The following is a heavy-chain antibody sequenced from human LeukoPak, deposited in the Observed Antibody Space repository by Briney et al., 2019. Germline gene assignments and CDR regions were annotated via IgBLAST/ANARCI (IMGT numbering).Heavy chain of an antibody. D-gene: IGHD3-10*01. CDR3: ARDYFYGSGSYYKRLFDP. J-gene: IGHJ5*02. CDR1: GGSISSSSYY. V-gene: IGHV4-39*07. CDR2: IYYSGST. Sequence: SETLSLTCTVSGGSISSSSYYWGWIRQPPGKGLEWIGSIYYSGSTYYNPSLKSRVTISEDTSKNQFSLKLSSVTAADTAVYYCARDYFYGSGSYYKRLFDPWGQGTLVTVSS.